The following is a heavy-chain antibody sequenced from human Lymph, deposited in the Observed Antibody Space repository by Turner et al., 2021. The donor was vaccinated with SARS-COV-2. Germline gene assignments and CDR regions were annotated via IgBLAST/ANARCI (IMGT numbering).Heavy chain of an antibody. J-gene: IGHJ5*02. D-gene: IGHD2-21*02. CDR2: IYYRGST. CDR3: ARETVNNWVDP. Sequence: QVQLQESGPRLVKPLENLSLTCTVSGGSMNSNYWSWIRQPPGKRLEWIGYIYYRGSTNYNPSLESRVTISVDTSRNQFSLNLTSVTAADTAIYYCARETVNNWVDPWGQVTLVTVSS. CDR1: GGSMNSNY. V-gene: IGHV4-59*01.